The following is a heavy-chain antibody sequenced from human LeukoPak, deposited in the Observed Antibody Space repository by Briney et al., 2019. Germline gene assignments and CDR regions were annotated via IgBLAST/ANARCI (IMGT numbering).Heavy chain of an antibody. Sequence: PGGSLRLSCAASGFTFRSHWMHWVRLLPGKGLVWDSRINSDGSDTNYADSVKGRFTISRDNAKNTLYLQMHSLRAEDTALYYCARRIVTYYYDSSGSLDAFDIWGQGTMVTVSS. V-gene: IGHV3-74*01. CDR2: INSDGSDT. CDR1: GFTFRSHW. CDR3: ARRIVTYYYDSSGSLDAFDI. J-gene: IGHJ3*02. D-gene: IGHD3-22*01.